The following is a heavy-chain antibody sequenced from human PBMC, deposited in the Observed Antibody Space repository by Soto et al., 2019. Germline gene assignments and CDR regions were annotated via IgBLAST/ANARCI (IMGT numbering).Heavy chain of an antibody. CDR1: GYRFTDNY. V-gene: IGHV1-2*02. Sequence: ASVKVSCKASGYRFTDNYIHWVRQAPGQGLEWMGWMNSNTGGTKYAQKFQDRVIMTRDTSISSAYMELSRLMSDDTAVYYCTRGSGTSWFDSCGQGPLVTVYS. CDR2: MNSNTGGT. CDR3: TRGSGTSWFDS. D-gene: IGHD1-1*01. J-gene: IGHJ5*01.